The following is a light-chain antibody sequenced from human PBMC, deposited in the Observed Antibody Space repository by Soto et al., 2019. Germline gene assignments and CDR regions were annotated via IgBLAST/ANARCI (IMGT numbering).Light chain of an antibody. V-gene: IGKV1-9*01. Sequence: DIPLTQSPSFLSASVGDRVTITCRASQGISSYLAWYQQKPGKAPKLLIYAASTLQSGVPSRFSGSGSGTEFTLTISSLQPEYFATYYFQQLNIYFVPGTKVYIK. J-gene: IGKJ3*01. CDR1: QGISSY. CDR2: AAS. CDR3: QQLNIY.